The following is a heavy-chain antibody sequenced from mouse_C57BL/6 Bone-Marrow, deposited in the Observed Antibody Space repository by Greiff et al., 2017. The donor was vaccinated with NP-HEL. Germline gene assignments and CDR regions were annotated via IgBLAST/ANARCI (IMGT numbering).Heavy chain of an antibody. Sequence: EVQLVESGGGLVKPGGSLTLSCAASGFTFSDYGMHWVRQAPEKGLEWVAYISSGSSTIYYADTVTGRFTISRDNAKNTLFLQMTSLRSEDTAMYYCARGETGYFDVWGTGTTVTVSS. CDR2: ISSGSSTI. CDR1: GFTFSDYG. J-gene: IGHJ1*03. D-gene: IGHD3-2*01. V-gene: IGHV5-17*01. CDR3: ARGETGYFDV.